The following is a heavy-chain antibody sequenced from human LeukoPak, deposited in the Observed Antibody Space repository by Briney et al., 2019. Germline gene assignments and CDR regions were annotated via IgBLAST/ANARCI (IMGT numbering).Heavy chain of an antibody. J-gene: IGHJ3*01. CDR2: INSDGSGT. D-gene: IGHD1-26*01. V-gene: IGHV3-74*01. CDR1: GFTFSSNW. CDR3: ARAGEGLLAYSFDL. Sequence: GGSLRLSCAASGFTFSSNWMHWVRQGPGKGLVWVSRINSDGSGTSYADSVKGRFTISRDNAKHTLYLQMNSLRAEDTAVYYCARAGEGLLAYSFDLWGQGTMVTVSS.